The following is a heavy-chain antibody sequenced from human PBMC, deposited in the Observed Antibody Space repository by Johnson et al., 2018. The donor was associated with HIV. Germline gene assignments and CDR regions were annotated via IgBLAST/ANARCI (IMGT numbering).Heavy chain of an antibody. J-gene: IGHJ3*02. Sequence: VQLVESGGGVVQPGRSLRLSCAASGFTFSSYGMHWVRPAPGKGLEWVAVIWYDGSNKYYADSVKGRFTISRDNSKNTLYLQMNSLRAEDTAVYYCAKDLGTGDDAFDIWGQGTMVTVSS. D-gene: IGHD7-27*01. CDR1: GFTFSSYG. CDR2: IWYDGSNK. CDR3: AKDLGTGDDAFDI. V-gene: IGHV3-33*06.